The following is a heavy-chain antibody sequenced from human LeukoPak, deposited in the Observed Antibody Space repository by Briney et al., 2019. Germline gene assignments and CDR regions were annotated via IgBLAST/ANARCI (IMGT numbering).Heavy chain of an antibody. CDR2: IYHSGST. V-gene: IGHV4-38-2*02. D-gene: IGHD5-12*01. Sequence: PSETLSLTCTVSGYSISSGYYWGWIRQPPGKGLEWIGSIYHSGSTYYNPSLKSRVTISVDTSKNQFSLKLSSVTAADTAVYYCARGSDIVATVQFGFDYWGQGTLVTVSS. J-gene: IGHJ4*02. CDR1: GYSISSGYY. CDR3: ARGSDIVATVQFGFDY.